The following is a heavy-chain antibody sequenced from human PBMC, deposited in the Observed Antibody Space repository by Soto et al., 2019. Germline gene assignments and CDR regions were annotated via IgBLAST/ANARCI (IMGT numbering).Heavy chain of an antibody. CDR2: ISSNGGST. CDR3: ARRARPDFYYMDV. D-gene: IGHD6-6*01. CDR1: GFTFSSYA. Sequence: EVQLVESGGGLVQPGGSLRLSCAASGFTFSSYAMHWVRQAPGKGLEYVSAISSNGGSTYYANSVKGRFTISRDNSKNTVYLQMGSLRPEDMAVYYCARRARPDFYYMDVWGKGPTVTVSS. V-gene: IGHV3-64*01. J-gene: IGHJ6*03.